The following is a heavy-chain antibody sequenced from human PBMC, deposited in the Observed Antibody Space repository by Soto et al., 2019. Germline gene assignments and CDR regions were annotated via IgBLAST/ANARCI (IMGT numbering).Heavy chain of an antibody. Sequence: GESLKISCKGFGCSFTTYWIGWVRQLPGKGLEWMGVIYPADSDTRYSPSFEGQVTFSADKSLTTAYLQWSSLKASDTARYFCARQRAWNDAFDLCGQGTLVTVSS. J-gene: IGHJ4*02. V-gene: IGHV5-51*01. CDR2: IYPADSDT. D-gene: IGHD1-1*01. CDR1: GCSFTTYW. CDR3: ARQRAWNDAFDL.